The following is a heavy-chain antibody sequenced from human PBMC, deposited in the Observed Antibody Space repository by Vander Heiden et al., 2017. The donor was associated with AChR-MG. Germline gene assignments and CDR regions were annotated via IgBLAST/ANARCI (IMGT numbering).Heavy chain of an antibody. CDR3: ASEYSYGYYYYYGMDV. CDR2: ISSSSSYI. D-gene: IGHD5-18*01. CDR1: GFPFSTYS. Sequence: EVQLVESGGGLVKPGGSLRLSCAASGFPFSTYSMNWVRQAPGKGLEWVSSISSSSSYIYYADSVKGRFTISRDNAKNSLYLQMNSLRAEDTAVYYCASEYSYGYYYYYGMDVWGQGTTVTVSS. V-gene: IGHV3-21*01. J-gene: IGHJ6*02.